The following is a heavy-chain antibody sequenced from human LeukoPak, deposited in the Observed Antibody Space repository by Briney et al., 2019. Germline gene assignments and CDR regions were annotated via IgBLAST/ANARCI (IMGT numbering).Heavy chain of an antibody. J-gene: IGHJ4*02. V-gene: IGHV4-61*01. CDR2: IYYSESTNYNPSGST. D-gene: IGHD6-13*01. CDR3: ARAHSGSWSMDS. Sequence: SETLSLTCSVSGASISSTSYYWTWIRQPPGKGLEYLGYIYYSESTNYNPSGSTNYNPSLKSRVTISVDTSKNQFSLRLSSVTAADTAVYYCARAHSGSWSMDSGGQGTLVTVSP. CDR1: GASISSTSYY.